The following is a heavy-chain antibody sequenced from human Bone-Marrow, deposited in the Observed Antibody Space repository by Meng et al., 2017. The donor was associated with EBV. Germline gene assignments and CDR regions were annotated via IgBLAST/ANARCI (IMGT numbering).Heavy chain of an antibody. Sequence: QITLMESARTLVEPTQTLTLTCTFSGFSLSTSGLGVGWIRQPPGKALEWLAVIYWDDNKRYSPSLRRRLTITKDTSRNQVVLTMTNMDPADTATYFCAHYVTDYGDYPVYWGQGTLVTVSS. CDR2: IYWDDNK. CDR1: GFSLSTSGLG. V-gene: IGHV2-5*02. CDR3: AHYVTDYGDYPVY. D-gene: IGHD4/OR15-4a*01. J-gene: IGHJ4*02.